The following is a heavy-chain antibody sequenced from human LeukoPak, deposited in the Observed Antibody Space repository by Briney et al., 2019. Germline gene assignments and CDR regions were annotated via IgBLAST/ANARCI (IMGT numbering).Heavy chain of an antibody. CDR3: AKEGAYYHGSGSSYLDY. CDR1: GFTFSSYS. D-gene: IGHD3-10*01. J-gene: IGHJ4*02. Sequence: PGGSLRLSCAASGFTFSSYSMNWVRQAPGKGLEWVSAISGGAGSTYHADSVKGRFTISRDNSENTLYLQMNSLRAEDTAVYYCAKEGAYYHGSGSSYLDYWGQGTLVTVSS. V-gene: IGHV3-23*01. CDR2: ISGGAGST.